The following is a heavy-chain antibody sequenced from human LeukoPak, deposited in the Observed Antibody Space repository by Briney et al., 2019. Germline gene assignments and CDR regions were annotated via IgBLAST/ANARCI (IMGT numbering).Heavy chain of an antibody. CDR1: GFTFSSYA. CDR3: AKDKAYDSSGLIGF. CDR2: ISGSGGST. V-gene: IGHV3-23*01. J-gene: IGHJ4*02. D-gene: IGHD3-22*01. Sequence: GGSLRLSCAASGFTFSSYAMSWVRQAPGKGLEWVSAISGSGGSTYYEDSVKGRFTISRDNSKNTLYLQMNSLRAEDTAVYYCAKDKAYDSSGLIGFWGRGTLVTVSS.